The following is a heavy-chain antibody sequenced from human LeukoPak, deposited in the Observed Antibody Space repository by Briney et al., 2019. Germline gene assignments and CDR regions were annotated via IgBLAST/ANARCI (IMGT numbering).Heavy chain of an antibody. Sequence: PSETLSLTCAVSGGSISGGGYSWSWIRQPPGKGLEWIGYIYHSGSTYYNPSLKSRVTISVDRSKNQFSLKLSSVTAADTAVYYCARRNYYFDYWGQGTLVTVSS. V-gene: IGHV4-30-2*01. J-gene: IGHJ4*02. CDR2: IYHSGST. CDR1: GGSISGGGYS. CDR3: ARRNYYFDY.